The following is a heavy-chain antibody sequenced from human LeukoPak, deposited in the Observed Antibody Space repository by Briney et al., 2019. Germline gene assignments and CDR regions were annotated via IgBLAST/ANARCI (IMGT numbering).Heavy chain of an antibody. CDR3: ARSYSGYDFIN. V-gene: IGHV3-13*01. D-gene: IGHD5-12*01. CDR1: GFTFSSYD. J-gene: IGHJ4*02. Sequence: GRSLRLSCAASGFTFSSYDMHWVRQATGKGLEWVSAIGTAGDTYYPGSVKGRFTISRENAKNSLYLQMNSLRAGDTAVYYCARSYSGYDFINWGQGTLVTVSS. CDR2: IGTAGDT.